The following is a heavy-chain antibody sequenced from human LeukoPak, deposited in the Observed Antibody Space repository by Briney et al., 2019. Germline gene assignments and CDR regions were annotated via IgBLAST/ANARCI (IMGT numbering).Heavy chain of an antibody. CDR1: GFIFSDYA. J-gene: IGHJ4*02. CDR2: ISSDGDRT. D-gene: IGHD3-16*01. CDR3: VKDRATWGTVFLDY. Sequence: GGSLRLSCSASGFIFSDYAMRWVRQAPGKGLEYISAISSDGDRTYFTDSVKGRFTISRDNSKNMLFLQMSSLRPEDTAMYYCVKDRATWGTVFLDYWGQGTLVTVSS. V-gene: IGHV3-64D*06.